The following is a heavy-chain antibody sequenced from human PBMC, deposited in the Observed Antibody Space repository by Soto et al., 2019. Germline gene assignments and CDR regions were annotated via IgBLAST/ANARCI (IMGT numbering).Heavy chain of an antibody. CDR2: MNPNSGNT. CDR3: ARGPSTPWGSSWYNY. V-gene: IGHV1-8*01. J-gene: IGHJ4*02. D-gene: IGHD6-13*01. Sequence: QVQLVQSGAEVKKPGASVKVSCKASGYTFTSYDINWVRQATGQGLEWMGWMNPNSGNTGYAQKCQGRVTMXXNXSXXPAYMELSSLRSEDTAVYYCARGPSTPWGSSWYNYWGQGTLVTVSS. CDR1: GYTFTSYD.